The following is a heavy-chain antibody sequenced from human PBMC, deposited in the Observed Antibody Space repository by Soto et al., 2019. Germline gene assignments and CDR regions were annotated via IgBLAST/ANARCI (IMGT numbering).Heavy chain of an antibody. Sequence: PGGPLRLSCAASGFIFSTYAMHWVRQPPGKGLEWVAVISYDGNTKDYADSVKGRFSISRDNSKNTVYLQMSSLRTEDTAVYYCARPGSGYDVLTGRYFYYYHTVDVWGQGTTVTVSS. CDR3: ARPGSGYDVLTGRYFYYYHTVDV. CDR1: GFIFSTYA. V-gene: IGHV3-30-3*01. CDR2: ISYDGNTK. D-gene: IGHD3-9*01. J-gene: IGHJ6*02.